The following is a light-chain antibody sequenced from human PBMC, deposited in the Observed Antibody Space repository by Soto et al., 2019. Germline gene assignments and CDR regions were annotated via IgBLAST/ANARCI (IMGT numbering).Light chain of an antibody. CDR1: QSVPKNY. V-gene: IGKV3-20*01. Sequence: EILLTQSPGTLSLSPGERATLSCRASQSVPKNYLAWYQQEPGQAPRLLIYGPSSRATGIPDRFSGSGSGTDFTLTISRLEPEDFAVYYCHQYATSPPTFGQGTKVELK. CDR3: HQYATSPPT. CDR2: GPS. J-gene: IGKJ1*01.